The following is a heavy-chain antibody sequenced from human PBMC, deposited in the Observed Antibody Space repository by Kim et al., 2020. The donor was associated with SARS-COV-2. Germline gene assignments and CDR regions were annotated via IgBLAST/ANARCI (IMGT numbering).Heavy chain of an antibody. CDR1: GGSISSYY. Sequence: SETLSLTCTVSGGSISSYYWSWIRQPPGKGLEWIGYIYYSGSTNYNPSLKSRVTISVDTSKNQFSLKLSSVTAADTAVYYCAGQAGVVPAAAVVWGQGTTVTVSS. CDR3: AGQAGVVPAAAVV. J-gene: IGHJ6*02. V-gene: IGHV4-59*01. CDR2: IYYSGST. D-gene: IGHD2-2*01.